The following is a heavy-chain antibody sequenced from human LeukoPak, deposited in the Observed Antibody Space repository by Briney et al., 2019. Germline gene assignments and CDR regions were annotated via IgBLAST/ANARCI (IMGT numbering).Heavy chain of an antibody. V-gene: IGHV1-18*01. CDR1: GYTFTNYG. CDR3: ARGMEAAH. CDR2: ISAYNGNT. D-gene: IGHD6-6*01. Sequence: ASVKVSCKTSGYTFTNYGISWVRQAPGQGLEWMGWISAYNGNTNYAQRFQGRVTMTTDTSTNTAYIELRSLRSDDTAMYYCARGMEAAHWGQGTLVTVSS. J-gene: IGHJ4*02.